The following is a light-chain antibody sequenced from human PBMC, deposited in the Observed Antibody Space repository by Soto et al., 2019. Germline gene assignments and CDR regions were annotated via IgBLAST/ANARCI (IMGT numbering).Light chain of an antibody. Sequence: QSVLTQPPSASGTPGQSVIISCSGSNSNVGKSYVYWYQQFPGKAPKLLIYWNNQRPSGVPDRFFVAKSGTSASLAISGLRSEDEAVYYCAAWDNTMREVFGTGTKLTVL. CDR1: NSNVGKSY. J-gene: IGLJ1*01. V-gene: IGLV1-47*01. CDR2: WNN. CDR3: AAWDNTMREV.